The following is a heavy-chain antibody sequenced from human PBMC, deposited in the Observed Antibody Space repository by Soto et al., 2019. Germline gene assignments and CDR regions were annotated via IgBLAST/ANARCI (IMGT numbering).Heavy chain of an antibody. CDR3: AGMPYTSGLRFDP. Sequence: SETLSLTCNMSGDAYSISTYSWSWIRPPPGKALQLIGFIYQSGVTSYNPSLASRVSISLYRSNNQCSLKHKSVTAADTAVYFCAGMPYTSGLRFDPWGPGTLVTVAS. CDR2: IYQSGVT. D-gene: IGHD6-19*01. V-gene: IGHV4-30-2*01. CDR1: GDAYSISTYS. J-gene: IGHJ5*02.